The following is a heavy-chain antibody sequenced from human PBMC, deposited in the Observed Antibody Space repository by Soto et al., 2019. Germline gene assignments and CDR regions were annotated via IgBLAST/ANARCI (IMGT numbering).Heavy chain of an antibody. CDR3: ASAAGYYDFWSGYYTYYYYGMDV. CDR1: GGSISSSNW. V-gene: IGHV4-4*02. CDR2: IHHSGIT. D-gene: IGHD3-3*01. Sequence: SETLSLTCAVSGGSISSSNWWSCIRQPPVKGLEWIGEIHHSGITNYNPSLNRRVNISVDKSKNQFSLKLSSVTTADTAVYYCASAAGYYDFWSGYYTYYYYGMDVWGQGTTVT. J-gene: IGHJ6*02.